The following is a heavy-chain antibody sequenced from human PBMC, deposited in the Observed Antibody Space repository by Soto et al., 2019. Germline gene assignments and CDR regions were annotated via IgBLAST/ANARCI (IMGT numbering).Heavy chain of an antibody. CDR1: GFAFSGSA. J-gene: IGHJ4*02. V-gene: IGHV3-73*01. D-gene: IGHD2-15*01. CDR3: TTLNCSGGNCLDY. CDR2: IRSKANNYAT. Sequence: QLLESGGGLVQPGGSLKLSCVASGFAFSGSAMHWVRQASGKGLEWVARIRSKANNYATTYAASVKGRFTISRDNSKNTAYLQMNSLKTEDTALYYCTTLNCSGGNCLDYWGQGTLVTVSS.